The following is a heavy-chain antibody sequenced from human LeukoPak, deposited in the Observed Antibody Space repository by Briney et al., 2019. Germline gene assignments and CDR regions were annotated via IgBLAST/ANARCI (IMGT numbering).Heavy chain of an antibody. J-gene: IGHJ2*01. D-gene: IGHD3-22*01. CDR3: ARGGRQGFTMIIVPFFYFNL. CDR1: GGSISSGAYD. CDR2: INPSGST. Sequence: PSQTLSLTCTVSGGSISSGAYDWGWIRQHPKRGLEWVGYINPSGSTYYNPSLGSQVAMSVDTSKNLFSLNLSSVTAADSAVYYCARGGRQGFTMIIVPFFYFNLWGRDTLVTVSS. V-gene: IGHV4-31*01.